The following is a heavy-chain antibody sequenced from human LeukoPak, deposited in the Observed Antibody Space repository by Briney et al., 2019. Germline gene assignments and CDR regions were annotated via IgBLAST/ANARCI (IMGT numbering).Heavy chain of an antibody. V-gene: IGHV1-8*03. D-gene: IGHD3-16*01. J-gene: IGHJ6*03. CDR2: MNPNSGNT. CDR1: GYTFTSYG. CDR3: AIFPSVLQPLHYYMDV. Sequence: ASVKVSCKASGYTFTSYGINWVRQATGQGLEWMGWMNPNSGNTGYAQKFQGRVTITRNTSINTAYMELSSLRSEDTAVYYCAIFPSVLQPLHYYMDVWGKGTTVTVSS.